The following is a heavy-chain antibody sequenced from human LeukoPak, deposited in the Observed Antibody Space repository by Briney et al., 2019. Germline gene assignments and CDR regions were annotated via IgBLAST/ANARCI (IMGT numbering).Heavy chain of an antibody. D-gene: IGHD3-22*01. CDR1: GDSISSGSFY. CDR3: VREKLGGYDYFDF. J-gene: IGHJ4*02. Sequence: SETLSLTCSVSGDSISSGSFYWSWVRQPAGKGLEWVGRVYTSGTTNYHPSLKSRVTIAVDTSKNQFSLRLTSVTAADTAVYYCVREKLGGYDYFDFWGQGTLVTVSS. CDR2: VYTSGTT. V-gene: IGHV4-61*02.